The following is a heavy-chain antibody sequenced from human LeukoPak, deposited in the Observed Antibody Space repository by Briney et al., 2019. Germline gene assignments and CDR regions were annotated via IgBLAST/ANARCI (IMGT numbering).Heavy chain of an antibody. CDR2: IYARGNT. CDR3: VRDRSSGDAFDI. D-gene: IGHD2-2*01. Sequence: SQTLSLTCTVSGGSISTVGYYWSWTRQPAGKRMEWIGRIYARGNTNYNPSLESRVAMSLDTSKNQFSLKLTSVTAADTAVYFCVRDRSSGDAFDIWGQGTVVTVSS. CDR1: GGSISTVGYY. V-gene: IGHV4-61*02. J-gene: IGHJ3*02.